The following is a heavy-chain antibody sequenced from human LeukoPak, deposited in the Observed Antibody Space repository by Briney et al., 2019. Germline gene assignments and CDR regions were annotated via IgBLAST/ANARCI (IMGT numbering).Heavy chain of an antibody. D-gene: IGHD3-3*01. CDR1: GGTFSSYA. J-gene: IGHJ4*02. Sequence: EASVKVSCKAYGGTFSSYAISWVRQAPGQGLEWMGGIIPIFGTANYTQKFQGRVTITADESTSTAYMELSSLRSEDTAVYYCAGGGDDFWSARYDYWGQGTLVTVSS. V-gene: IGHV1-69*13. CDR2: IIPIFGTA. CDR3: AGGGDDFWSARYDY.